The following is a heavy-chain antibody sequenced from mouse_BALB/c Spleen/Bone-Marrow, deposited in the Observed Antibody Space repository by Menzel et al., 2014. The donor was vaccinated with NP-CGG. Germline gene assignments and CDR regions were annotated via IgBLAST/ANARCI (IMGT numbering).Heavy chain of an antibody. V-gene: IGHV3-2*02. CDR2: ITSSGHT. D-gene: IGHD3-1*01. J-gene: IGHJ2*01. CDR1: GYSITSAYA. Sequence: EVQLVESGPGLMKPSQSLSLTCTVTGYSITSAYAWNWIRQFPGDKLAWMGYITSSGHTSYNPSLKSRISITRDTSKNQFFLQLNSVTTEDTATYFCARSGNFFDYWGQGTTLTVSS. CDR3: ARSGNFFDY.